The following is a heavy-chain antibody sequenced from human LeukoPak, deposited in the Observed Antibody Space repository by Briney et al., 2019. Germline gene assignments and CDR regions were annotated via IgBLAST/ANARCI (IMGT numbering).Heavy chain of an antibody. V-gene: IGHV3-48*04. CDR3: ARLSREYCSSTSCYGPDY. CDR1: GFTFSSYS. D-gene: IGHD2-2*01. J-gene: IGHJ4*02. Sequence: PGGSLRLSCAASGFTFSSYSMNWVRQAPGKGLEWVSYISSSSSTIYYADSVKGRFTISRDNAKNSLYLQMNSLRAEDTAVYYCARLSREYCSSTSCYGPDYWGQGTLVTVSS. CDR2: ISSSSSTI.